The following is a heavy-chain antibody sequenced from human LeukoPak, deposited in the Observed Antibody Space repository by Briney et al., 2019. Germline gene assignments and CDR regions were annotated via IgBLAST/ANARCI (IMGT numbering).Heavy chain of an antibody. D-gene: IGHD3-10*01. Sequence: GGSLRLSCAASGSTFSRYWMHWVRQAPGKGLVWVSRVKSDGSDTIYADSVKGRFTISRDNSKNALYLQMDSLRAEDTAVYYCTTGIGNYYYYWGQGTLVTVAS. CDR2: VKSDGSDT. CDR3: TTGIGNYYYY. V-gene: IGHV3-74*01. J-gene: IGHJ4*02. CDR1: GSTFSRYW.